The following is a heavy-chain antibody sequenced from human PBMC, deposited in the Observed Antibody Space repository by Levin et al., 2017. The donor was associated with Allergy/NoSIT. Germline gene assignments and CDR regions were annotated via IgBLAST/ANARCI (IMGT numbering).Heavy chain of an antibody. CDR1: GGSFSGYY. V-gene: IGHV4-34*01. CDR3: ARAVLSSWYTARGYYFDY. D-gene: IGHD6-13*01. CDR2: INHSGST. Sequence: SETLSLTCAVYGGSFSGYYWSWIRQPPGKGLEWIGEINHSGSTNYNPSLKSRVTISVDTSKNQFSLKLSSVTAADTAVYYCARAVLSSWYTARGYYFDYWGQGTLVTVSS. J-gene: IGHJ4*02.